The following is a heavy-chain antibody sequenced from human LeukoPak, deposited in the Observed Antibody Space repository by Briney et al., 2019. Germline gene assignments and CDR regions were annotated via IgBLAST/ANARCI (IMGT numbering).Heavy chain of an antibody. Sequence: ETLSLTCAVSGGSFSGYYWTWIRQPPGKGLEWVSGISGSGGSTYYADSVKGRFTISRDNSKNTLYLQMKSLRAEDTAVYYCAKSRGSYLWGQGTLVTVSS. CDR2: ISGSGGST. V-gene: IGHV3-23*01. CDR3: AKSRGSYL. D-gene: IGHD1-26*01. CDR1: GGSFSGYY. J-gene: IGHJ5*02.